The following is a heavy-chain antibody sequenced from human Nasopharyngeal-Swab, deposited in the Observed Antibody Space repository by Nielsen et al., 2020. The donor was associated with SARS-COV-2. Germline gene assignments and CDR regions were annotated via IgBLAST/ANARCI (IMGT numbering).Heavy chain of an antibody. CDR1: GFTFGDYA. D-gene: IGHD3-22*01. CDR2: IRSKAYGGTT. CDR3: GRGDSSGPPPYYYYGMDV. V-gene: IGHV3-49*04. J-gene: IGHJ6*02. Sequence: GESLKISCTASGFTFGDYAMSWVRQAPEKGLEWVGFIRSKAYGGTTEYAASVKGRFTISRDDSKSIAYLQMNSLKTEDTAVYYCGRGDSSGPPPYYYYGMDVWGQGTTVTVSS.